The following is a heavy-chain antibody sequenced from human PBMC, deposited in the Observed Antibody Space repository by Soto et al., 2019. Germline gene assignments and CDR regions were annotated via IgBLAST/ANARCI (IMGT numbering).Heavy chain of an antibody. D-gene: IGHD6-19*01. CDR3: ARDVVAGMSYLLERLVPFDY. Sequence: GGSLRLSCAASGFTFSSYAMHWVRQAPGKGLEWVAVISYDGSNKYYADSVKGRFTISRDNSKNTLYLQMNSLRAEDTAVYYCARDVVAGMSYLLERLVPFDYWGQGTLVTVSS. CDR2: ISYDGSNK. J-gene: IGHJ4*02. CDR1: GFTFSSYA. V-gene: IGHV3-30-3*01.